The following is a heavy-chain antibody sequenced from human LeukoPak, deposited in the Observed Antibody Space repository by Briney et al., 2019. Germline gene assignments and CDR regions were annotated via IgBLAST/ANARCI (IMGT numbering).Heavy chain of an antibody. J-gene: IGHJ6*03. D-gene: IGHD5-24*01. CDR3: ARISRDGYNAYYYYYMDV. V-gene: IGHV5-51*01. Sequence: GESLKISCKGSGYSFTSYCIGWGRQMPGKGLEWMGSIYPGDSDTIYSPSFQGQVTISADTSISTAYLQWSSLKASDTAMYYCARISRDGYNAYYYYYMDVWGKGTTVTVSS. CDR2: IYPGDSDT. CDR1: GYSFTSYC.